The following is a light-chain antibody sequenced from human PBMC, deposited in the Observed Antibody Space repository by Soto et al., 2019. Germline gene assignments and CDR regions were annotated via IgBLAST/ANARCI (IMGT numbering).Light chain of an antibody. CDR3: QQYNNWPT. CDR2: GAS. Sequence: EIVMTQSPATLSVSPGERATLSCRASQSFSSNLAWYQQKPGQAPRFLIYGASTSATGIPARFSGSGSGTEFTLTISSLQSEDFEVYSCQQYNNWPTFGQGTKVELK. J-gene: IGKJ1*01. CDR1: QSFSSN. V-gene: IGKV3-15*01.